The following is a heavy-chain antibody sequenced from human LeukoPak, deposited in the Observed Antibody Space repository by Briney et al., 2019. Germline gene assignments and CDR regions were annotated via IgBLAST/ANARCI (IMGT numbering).Heavy chain of an antibody. CDR3: ARDPGAWFDP. J-gene: IGHJ5*02. D-gene: IGHD3-10*01. CDR2: ISAYNGNT. CDR1: GYTFTSYG. V-gene: IGHV1-18*01. Sequence: GASVTVSFTASGYTFTSYGISWVRQAPGQGLEWMGWISAYNGNTNYAQKLQGRVTMTTDTSTSTTYMELRSLRSDDTAVYYCARDPGAWFDPWGQGTLVTVSS.